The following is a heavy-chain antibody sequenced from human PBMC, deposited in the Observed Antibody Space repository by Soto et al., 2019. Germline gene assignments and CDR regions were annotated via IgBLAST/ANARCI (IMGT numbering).Heavy chain of an antibody. Sequence: SETLSLTCTVSGGSISSSSCYWGWIRQPPGKGLEWIGTIYYSGSTYYNPSLKSRVTISVDTSKNQFSLRLNSVTAADTAVFYCARQPITMVRGVIPPFDHWGQGTLVTVSS. CDR1: GGSISSSSCY. CDR3: ARQPITMVRGVIPPFDH. D-gene: IGHD3-10*01. CDR2: IYYSGST. J-gene: IGHJ4*02. V-gene: IGHV4-39*01.